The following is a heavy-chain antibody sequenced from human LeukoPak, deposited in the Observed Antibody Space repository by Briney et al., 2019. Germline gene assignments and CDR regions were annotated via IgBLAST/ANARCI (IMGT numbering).Heavy chain of an antibody. CDR1: GGSISSSSYY. D-gene: IGHD3-22*01. J-gene: IGHJ4*02. V-gene: IGHV4-39*07. Sequence: SETLSLTCTVSGGSISSSSYYWGWIRQPPGKGLEWIGSIYYSGSTYYNPSLKSRVTISVGTSKNQFSLKLSSVTAADTAVYYCARVASSGYLYYFDYWGQGTLVTVSS. CDR2: IYYSGST. CDR3: ARVASSGYLYYFDY.